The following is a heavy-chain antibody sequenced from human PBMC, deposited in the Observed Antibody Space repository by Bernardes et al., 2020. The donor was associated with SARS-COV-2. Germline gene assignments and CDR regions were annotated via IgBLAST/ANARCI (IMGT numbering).Heavy chain of an antibody. CDR2: INSDGRTT. J-gene: IGHJ4*02. Sequence: GGSLRLSCAASGFTFSSYWMHWVRQVPGKGLVWVSRINSDGRTTNYADSVKGRFTISRDNAKNTVYLQMNSLRPEDTAVYYCARGASSGYRIDYWGQGTLVTVSS. V-gene: IGHV3-74*01. CDR3: ARGASSGYRIDY. CDR1: GFTFSSYW. D-gene: IGHD3-22*01.